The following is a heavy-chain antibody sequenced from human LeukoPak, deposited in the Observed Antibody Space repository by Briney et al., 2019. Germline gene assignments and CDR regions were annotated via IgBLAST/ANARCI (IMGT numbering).Heavy chain of an antibody. V-gene: IGHV4-59*01. J-gene: IGHJ4*02. CDR1: GDSTNTYF. D-gene: IGHD4-23*01. Sequence: PSETLSLTCTISGDSTNTYFWSWIRQPPGKGLEWIGYIYYTGTTNYNPSLKSRVTISVDTSKNQFSLKVSSVTAADTGVYYCASKSTDHGGLRFDYWGQGTLVTVPS. CDR3: ASKSTDHGGLRFDY. CDR2: IYYTGTT.